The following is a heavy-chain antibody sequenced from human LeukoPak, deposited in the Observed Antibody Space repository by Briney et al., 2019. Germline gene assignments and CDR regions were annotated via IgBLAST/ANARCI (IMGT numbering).Heavy chain of an antibody. V-gene: IGHV4-61*01. J-gene: IGHJ4*02. D-gene: IGHD3-10*01. Sequence: SETLSLTCTVPGGSVSSGSYYWSWIRQPPGKGLEWIGYIYYSGSTNYNPSLKSQVTISVDTSRNQFSLKLSSVTAADTAVYYCARSFGSGSYFFDYWGQGTLVTVSS. CDR3: ARSFGSGSYFFDY. CDR2: IYYSGST. CDR1: GGSVSSGSYY.